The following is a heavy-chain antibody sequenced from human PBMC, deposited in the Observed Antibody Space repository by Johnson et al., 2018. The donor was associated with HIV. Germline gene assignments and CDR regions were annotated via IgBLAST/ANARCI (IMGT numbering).Heavy chain of an antibody. CDR2: ISYDGSNK. J-gene: IGHJ3*02. CDR1: GFTFSSYA. V-gene: IGHV3-30*04. Sequence: QVQLVESGGGVVQPGRSLRLSCAASGFTFSSYAMHWVRQAPGKGLEWVAVISYDGSNKYYADSVKGRFTISRANAKNSLYLQMNSLRAEDTAWYYCAKGARNHFVRGRDAFDIWGQGTMVTVSS. CDR3: AKGARNHFVRGRDAFDI. D-gene: IGHD1-14*01.